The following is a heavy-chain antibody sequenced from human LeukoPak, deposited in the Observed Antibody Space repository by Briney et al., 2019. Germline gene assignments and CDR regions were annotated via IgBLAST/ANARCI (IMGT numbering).Heavy chain of an antibody. CDR2: IIDSGST. CDR3: ARGLASGYPPIPFDY. CDR1: GESFSGYY. J-gene: IGHJ4*02. D-gene: IGHD3-3*01. Sequence: PSETLSLTCAVYGESFSGYYWTWIRQPPGTGLEWIGEIIDSGSTNYNSSLKSRVTISVDTSKNQFSLNLSSVTAADTAVYYCARGLASGYPPIPFDYWGQGTLVTVSS. V-gene: IGHV4-34*12.